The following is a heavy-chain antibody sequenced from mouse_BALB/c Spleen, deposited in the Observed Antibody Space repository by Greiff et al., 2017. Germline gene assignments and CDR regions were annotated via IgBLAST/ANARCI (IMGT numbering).Heavy chain of an antibody. V-gene: IGHV5-6-3*01. CDR3: ARPDYSYAMDY. CDR2: INSNGGST. CDR1: GFTFSSYG. Sequence: EVHLVESGGGLVQPGGSLKLSCAASGFTFSSYGMSWVRQTPDKRLELVATINSNGGSTYYPDSVKGRFTISRDNAKNTLYLQMSSLKSEDTAMYYCARPDYSYAMDYWGQGTSVTVSS. D-gene: IGHD2-4*01. J-gene: IGHJ4*01.